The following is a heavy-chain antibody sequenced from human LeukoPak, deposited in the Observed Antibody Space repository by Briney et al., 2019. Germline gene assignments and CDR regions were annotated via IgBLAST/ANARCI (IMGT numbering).Heavy chain of an antibody. V-gene: IGHV4-30-4*01. Sequence: SETLSLTCTVSGGSISSGDYYWSWIRQPPGKGLEWIGYIYYSGSTYYNPSLKSRVTISVDTSKNQFSLKLSSVTAADTAVYYCAREMTTVTSYFDYWGRGTLVTVSS. D-gene: IGHD4-17*01. CDR1: GGSISSGDYY. J-gene: IGHJ4*02. CDR3: AREMTTVTSYFDY. CDR2: IYYSGST.